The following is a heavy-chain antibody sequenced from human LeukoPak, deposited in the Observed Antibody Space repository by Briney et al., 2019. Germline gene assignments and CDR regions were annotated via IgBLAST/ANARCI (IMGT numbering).Heavy chain of an antibody. D-gene: IGHD3-22*01. CDR1: GFSFSSYW. CDR2: IKEDGSEK. V-gene: IGHV3-7*01. Sequence: PGGSLRLSCAASGFSFSSYWMSWVRQAPGKGLEWVANIKEDGSEKNYVDPVKGRFTISRDNAKNSLYLQMNSLRAEDTAVYYCARKDSSPRTFDYWGQGTLVTVSS. J-gene: IGHJ4*02. CDR3: ARKDSSPRTFDY.